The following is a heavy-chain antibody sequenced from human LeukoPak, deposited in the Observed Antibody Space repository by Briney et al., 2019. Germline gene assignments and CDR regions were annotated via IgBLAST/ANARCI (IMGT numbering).Heavy chain of an antibody. J-gene: IGHJ4*02. CDR3: ARGPYYYDSSGYYYQFDY. CDR1: GFTFSSYG. CDR2: IWYDGSNK. Sequence: GGSLRLSCAASGFTFSSYGMPRVRQAPGKGLEWVAVIWYDGSNKYYADSVKGRFTISRDNSENTLYLQMNSLRAEDTAVYYCARGPYYYDSSGYYYQFDYWGQGTLITVSS. V-gene: IGHV3-33*01. D-gene: IGHD3-22*01.